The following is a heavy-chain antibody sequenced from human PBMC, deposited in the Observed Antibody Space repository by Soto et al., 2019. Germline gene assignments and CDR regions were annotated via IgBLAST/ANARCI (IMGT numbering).Heavy chain of an antibody. CDR1: GFTFSSYG. J-gene: IGHJ1*01. D-gene: IGHD2-15*01. CDR2: ISGSGRNT. Sequence: EVQLLESGGGLVQPGGSLRLSCAASGFTFSSYGMSWVRQAPGKGLEWVSAISGSGRNTFYADSVKGRFTISRDNSKNTLYLQMNYLRAGDTAVYYCAKVIRDIVVVVTATAFEYVHHWGQGTLVTVSS. V-gene: IGHV3-23*01. CDR3: AKVIRDIVVVVTATAFEYVHH.